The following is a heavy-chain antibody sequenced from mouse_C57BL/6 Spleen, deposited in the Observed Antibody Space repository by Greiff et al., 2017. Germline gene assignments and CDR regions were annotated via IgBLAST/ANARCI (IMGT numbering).Heavy chain of an antibody. CDR1: GYTFTSYW. Sequence: QVQLQQPGAELVKPGASVKLSCKASGYTFTSYWMHWVKQRPGRGLEWIGNIDPSDSETHYNQKFKDKATLTVDKSSSTAYMQLSSLTSEDSAVYYCARVTTRYYYAMDYWGQGTSVTVSS. CDR3: ARVTTRYYYAMDY. CDR2: IDPSDSET. J-gene: IGHJ4*01. D-gene: IGHD2-1*01. V-gene: IGHV1-52*01.